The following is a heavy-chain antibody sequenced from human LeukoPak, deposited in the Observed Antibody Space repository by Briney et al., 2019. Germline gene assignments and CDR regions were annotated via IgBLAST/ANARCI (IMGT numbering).Heavy chain of an antibody. CDR3: AREPDIVVVVAATGDY. J-gene: IGHJ4*02. CDR1: GYTFTSYV. V-gene: IGHV7-4-1*02. D-gene: IGHD2-15*01. Sequence: GASVKVSCKASGYTFTSYVMNWVRQAPGQGLEWMGWINTNTGNPTYAQGFTGRFVFSLDTSVSTAYLQISSLKAEDTAVYYCAREPDIVVVVAATGDYWGQGTLVTVSS. CDR2: INTNTGNP.